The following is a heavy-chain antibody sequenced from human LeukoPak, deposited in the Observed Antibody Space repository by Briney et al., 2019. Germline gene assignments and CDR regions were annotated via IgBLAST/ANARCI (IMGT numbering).Heavy chain of an antibody. V-gene: IGHV3-30*03. CDR1: GFTFNTYG. J-gene: IGHJ5*02. CDR2: TLYDGRKE. CDR3: ARVPVVVVANWLDP. D-gene: IGHD2-15*01. Sequence: PGGSLRLSCVGSGFTFNTYGMHWFRQAPGKGLEWVAVTLYDGRKEYYADSVKGRFIVSRDNSKNTLYLQMDSLRAEDTAVYYCARVPVVVVANWLDPWGQGTLVTVSS.